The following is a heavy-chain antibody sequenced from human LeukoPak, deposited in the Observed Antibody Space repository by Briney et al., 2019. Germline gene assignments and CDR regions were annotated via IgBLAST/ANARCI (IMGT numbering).Heavy chain of an antibody. V-gene: IGHV3-7*01. CDR1: GFTFSSYW. J-gene: IGHJ6*03. CDR3: ARVRDGYKPPKLSSYYYMDV. D-gene: IGHD5-24*01. Sequence: GGSLRLSCAASGFTFSSYWMSWVRQAPGKGLEWVANIKQDGSEKYYVDSVKGRFTISRDNAKNSLYLQMSSLRAEDTAVYYCARVRDGYKPPKLSSYYYMDVWGKGTTVTISS. CDR2: IKQDGSEK.